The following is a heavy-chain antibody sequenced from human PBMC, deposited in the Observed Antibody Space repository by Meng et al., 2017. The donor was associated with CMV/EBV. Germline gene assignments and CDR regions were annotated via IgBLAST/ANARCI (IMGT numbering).Heavy chain of an antibody. CDR3: ASYSNYGLYYYYVMDV. V-gene: IGHV3-48*03. J-gene: IGHJ6*02. Sequence: GGSLSLPCAVSGCTCSSEEMNWVAQAPGKGLEWVSYISSSGSTIYYADSVKGRFTISRDNAKNSLYLQMNSLRAEDTAVYYCASYSNYGLYYYYVMDVWGQGTTVTVSS. CDR2: ISSSGSTI. D-gene: IGHD4-11*01. CDR1: GCTCSSEE.